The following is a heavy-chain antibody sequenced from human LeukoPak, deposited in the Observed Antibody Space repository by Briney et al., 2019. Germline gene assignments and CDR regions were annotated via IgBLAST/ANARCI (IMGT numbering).Heavy chain of an antibody. J-gene: IGHJ3*02. CDR1: GGSISSYY. Sequence: SETLSLTCTVSGGSISSYYWSWIRQPPGKGLEWIGYIYHSGSTYYNPTLKSRVTISVDRSKNQFSLKLSSVTAADTAVYYCARVGYCSSTSCYPGRAFDIWGQGTMVTVSS. D-gene: IGHD2-2*01. CDR3: ARVGYCSSTSCYPGRAFDI. V-gene: IGHV4-59*12. CDR2: IYHSGST.